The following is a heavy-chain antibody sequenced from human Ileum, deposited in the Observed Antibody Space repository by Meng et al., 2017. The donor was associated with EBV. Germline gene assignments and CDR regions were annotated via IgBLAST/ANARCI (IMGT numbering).Heavy chain of an antibody. V-gene: IGHV4-4*02. CDR2: IYHSGST. CDR3: ARTGVGLAFDY. Sequence: QVALLGAGPGMVKSSGNLSLTCGVSGDSMTNKNWGTWVGQPLWKGLEWTGEIYHSGSTNYNPSLQCRDTISIDMSKKQFSLRLRSVTAADTAVYYCARTGVGLAFDYWGLGTLVTVSS. CDR1: GDSMTNKNW. J-gene: IGHJ4*02. D-gene: IGHD2-8*01.